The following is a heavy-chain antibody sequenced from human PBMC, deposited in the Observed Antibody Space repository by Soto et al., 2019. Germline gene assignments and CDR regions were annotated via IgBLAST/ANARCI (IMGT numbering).Heavy chain of an antibody. CDR2: IPTSGGNT. Sequence: GGSVRLSCAPSGFTFSSSAMSWVRQAPEKGLDWVSAIPTSGGNTLYADSVKGRFTISRDNSKNTQFLQMSSLRAEDTAIYYCAKPTGGSYPESRVFDSWGQGTRVTVSS. CDR1: GFTFSSSA. D-gene: IGHD1-26*01. V-gene: IGHV3-23*01. J-gene: IGHJ4*02. CDR3: AKPTGGSYPESRVFDS.